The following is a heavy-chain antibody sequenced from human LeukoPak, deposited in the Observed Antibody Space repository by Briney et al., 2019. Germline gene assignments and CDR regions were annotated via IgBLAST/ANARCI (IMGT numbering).Heavy chain of an antibody. Sequence: SETLSLTCAVYGGSFSGYYWSWIRQPPGKGLEWIGEINHSGSTNYNPSLKSRVTISVDTSKNQFSLKLSSVTAADTAVYYCARASLTRDWGVAVMSDAFDIWGQGTMVTVSS. V-gene: IGHV4-34*01. J-gene: IGHJ3*02. CDR1: GGSFSGYY. CDR3: ARASLTRDWGVAVMSDAFDI. CDR2: INHSGST. D-gene: IGHD3-16*01.